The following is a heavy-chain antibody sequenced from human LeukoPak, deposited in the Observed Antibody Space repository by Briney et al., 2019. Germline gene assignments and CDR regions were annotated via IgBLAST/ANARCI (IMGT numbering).Heavy chain of an antibody. Sequence: PGGSLRLSRAASGFTFRNYWMHWVRQVPGKGLVWVSHLNGDGSSITYADSVKGRLTISRDNAKSTLYLQMNSLRAEDTAVYYCARDRGYSPDVWGQGTTVTVSS. CDR2: LNGDGSSI. D-gene: IGHD5-18*01. CDR1: GFTFRNYW. V-gene: IGHV3-74*01. CDR3: ARDRGYSPDV. J-gene: IGHJ6*02.